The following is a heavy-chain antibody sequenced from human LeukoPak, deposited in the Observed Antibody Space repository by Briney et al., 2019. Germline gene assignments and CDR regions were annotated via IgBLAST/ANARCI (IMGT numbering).Heavy chain of an antibody. Sequence: GGSLRPSCAAPGYSFSSYWMHGVRKFPGKGLVWVSRIDNYGRTTDYADSVKGRFTISRDNVQNTLYLQMNSLNAEDTAVYYCARDVAGAGSFWGQGTLVTVSS. CDR1: GYSFSSYW. D-gene: IGHD3-10*01. V-gene: IGHV3-74*01. CDR2: IDNYGRTT. CDR3: ARDVAGAGSF. J-gene: IGHJ4*02.